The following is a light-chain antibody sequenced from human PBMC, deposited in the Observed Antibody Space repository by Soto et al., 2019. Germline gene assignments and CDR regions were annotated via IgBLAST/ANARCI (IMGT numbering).Light chain of an antibody. Sequence: EIVLTQSPATMSLSLGERPTLSFKASQSVTSYLAWYQQRPGQAPRLLINDASPRATGIPDRFSGSGSGADFTLTISSLEPEDFAVYYCQQRSSWPITFGQGTRLEIK. CDR3: QQRSSWPIT. J-gene: IGKJ5*01. CDR2: DAS. CDR1: QSVTSY. V-gene: IGKV3-11*01.